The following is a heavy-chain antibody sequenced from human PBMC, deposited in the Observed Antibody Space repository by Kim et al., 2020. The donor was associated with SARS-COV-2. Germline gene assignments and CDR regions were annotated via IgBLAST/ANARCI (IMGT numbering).Heavy chain of an antibody. D-gene: IGHD6-13*01. Sequence: YSPSFQGQVTISADKSISTAYLQWSSLKASDTAMYYCARGEISSSWRFDYWGQGTLVTVSS. CDR3: ARGEISSSWRFDY. V-gene: IGHV5-51*01. J-gene: IGHJ4*02.